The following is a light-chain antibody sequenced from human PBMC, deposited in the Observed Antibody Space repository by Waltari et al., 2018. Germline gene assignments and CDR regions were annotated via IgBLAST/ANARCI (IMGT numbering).Light chain of an antibody. J-gene: IGLJ3*02. CDR3: AAWDDSLNGWV. CDR1: RPNPLRNT. Sequence: QSVLTQPPSASGTPGQRVTLPCSGSRPNPLRNTVTWYQKPPGTAPKLLIYSNKQRPSGVPDRFSGSKSGTSASLAISGLQSEDEADYYCAAWDDSLNGWVFGGGTKLTVL. CDR2: SNK. V-gene: IGLV1-44*01.